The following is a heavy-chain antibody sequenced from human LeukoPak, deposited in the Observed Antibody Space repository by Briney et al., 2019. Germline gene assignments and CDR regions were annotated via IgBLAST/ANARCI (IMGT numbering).Heavy chain of an antibody. CDR2: IWYDGSNK. V-gene: IGHV3-33*01. J-gene: IGHJ4*02. D-gene: IGHD3-9*01. CDR1: GFTFSSYG. CDR3: ARGECFDPGAVRLLFDY. Sequence: PGGSLRLSCAASGFTFSSYGMHWVRQAPGKGLEWVAVIWYDGSNKYYADSVKGRFTISRDNSKNTLYLQMNSLRAEDTAVYYCARGECFDPGAVRLLFDYWGQGTLVTVSS.